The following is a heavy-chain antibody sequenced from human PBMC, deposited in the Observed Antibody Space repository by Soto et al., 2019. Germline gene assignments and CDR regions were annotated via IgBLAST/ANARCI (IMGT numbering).Heavy chain of an antibody. CDR2: IYYSGST. CDR1: GGSISSSSYY. Sequence: SETLSLTCTVSGGSISSSSYYWGWIRQPPGKGLEWIGSIYYSGSTYYNPSLKSRVTISVDTSKNQFSLKLSSVTAADTAVYYCARRDAFDIWGQGTMVTVSS. J-gene: IGHJ3*02. CDR3: ARRDAFDI. V-gene: IGHV4-39*01.